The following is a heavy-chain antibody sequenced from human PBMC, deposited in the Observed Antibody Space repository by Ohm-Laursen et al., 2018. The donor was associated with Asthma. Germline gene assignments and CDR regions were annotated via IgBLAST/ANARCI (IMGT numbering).Heavy chain of an antibody. CDR1: GFTFSSYW. D-gene: IGHD6-6*01. V-gene: IGHV3-7*01. CDR3: AKDLGIAARPSDYYYGMDV. J-gene: IGHJ6*02. Sequence: GSLRLSCAAPGFTFSSYWMSWVRQAPGKGLEWVANIKQDASEKYYLDSVRGRFTTSRDNAENSVFLQMNSLRAEDTAVYYCAKDLGIAARPSDYYYGMDVWGQGTTVTVSS. CDR2: IKQDASEK.